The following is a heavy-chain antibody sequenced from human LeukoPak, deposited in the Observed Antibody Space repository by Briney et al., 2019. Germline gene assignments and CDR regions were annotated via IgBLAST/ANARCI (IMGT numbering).Heavy chain of an antibody. CDR1: GGSISSYY. V-gene: IGHV4-59*12. CDR2: IYYSGST. D-gene: IGHD4-23*01. Sequence: PSETLSLTCTVSGGSISSYYWSWLRQPPGKGLEWIGCIYYSGSTNYNPSLKSRVTISVDTSKNQFSLKLSSVTAADTAVYYCAREVADFGGNGAFDYWGQGTLVTVSS. J-gene: IGHJ4*02. CDR3: AREVADFGGNGAFDY.